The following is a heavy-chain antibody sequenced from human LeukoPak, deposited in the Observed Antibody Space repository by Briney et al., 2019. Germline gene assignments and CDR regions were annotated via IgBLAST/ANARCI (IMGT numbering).Heavy chain of an antibody. CDR3: ARVGGMVRGVSYYGMDV. J-gene: IGHJ6*02. CDR2: IWYDGSNK. CDR1: GFTFSSYG. Sequence: GGSLRLSCAASGFTFSSYGMHWVRQAPGKGLEWVAVIWYDGSNKYYADSVKGRFTISRDNSKNTLYLQMNSLRAEDTAVYYCARVGGMVRGVSYYGMDVWGQGTTVTVSS. D-gene: IGHD3-10*01. V-gene: IGHV3-33*01.